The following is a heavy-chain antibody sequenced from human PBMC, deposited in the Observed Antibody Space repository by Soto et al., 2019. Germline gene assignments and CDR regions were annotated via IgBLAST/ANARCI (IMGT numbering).Heavy chain of an antibody. J-gene: IGHJ6*02. Sequence: QVQLVQSGAEVKKPGSSVKVSCKASGGTFSSYAISWVRQAPGQGLEWMGGIIPISGTANYAQKFQGRVTITADESTSTVSMELSSLRSEDTAVYFCASSQGSSTSLEIYYYYYGMDVWGQGTTVTVSS. CDR2: IIPISGTA. CDR1: GGTFSSYA. V-gene: IGHV1-69*01. D-gene: IGHD2-2*01. CDR3: ASSQGSSTSLEIYYYYYGMDV.